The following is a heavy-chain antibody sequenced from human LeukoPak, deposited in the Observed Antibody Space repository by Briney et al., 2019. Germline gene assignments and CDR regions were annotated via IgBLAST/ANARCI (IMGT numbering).Heavy chain of an antibody. V-gene: IGHV3-7*01. CDR1: GFTFSSYW. D-gene: IGHD1-26*01. J-gene: IGHJ4*02. CDR3: ASSSGRSSY. Sequence: GGSLRLSCSASGFTFSSYWMSWVCQAPGKGLEWVANIIQDGSEKDPVDSVKGRFTISRDNAKNSLYLQMNRLRAEDTAVYYCASSSGRSSYWGQGTLVTVSS. CDR2: IIQDGSEK.